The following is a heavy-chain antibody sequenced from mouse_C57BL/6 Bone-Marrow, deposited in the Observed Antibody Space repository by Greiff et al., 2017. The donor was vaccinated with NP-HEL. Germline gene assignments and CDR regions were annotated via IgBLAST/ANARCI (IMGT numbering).Heavy chain of an antibody. V-gene: IGHV1-5*01. CDR2: IYPGNSDT. CDR1: GYTFTSYW. CDR3: TRGAGDGYYFDY. J-gene: IGHJ2*01. D-gene: IGHD2-3*01. Sequence: EVQLQQSGTVLARPGASVKMSCKTSGYTFTSYWMHWVKQRPGQGLEWIGAIYPGNSDTSYNQKFKGKAKLTAVTSASTAYMELSSLTNEDSAVYYCTRGAGDGYYFDYWGQGTTLTVSS.